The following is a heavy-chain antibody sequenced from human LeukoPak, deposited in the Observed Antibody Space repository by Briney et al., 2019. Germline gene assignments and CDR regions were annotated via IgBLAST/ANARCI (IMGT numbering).Heavy chain of an antibody. CDR2: IYSGGST. Sequence: PGGSLRLSCAASGFTVSSNYMNWVRQAPGKGLEWVSIIYSGGSTYYADSVKGRFTISRDNSKNILYLQMNSLRAEDTAVYYCARGKLNWGFDYWGQGTLVTVSS. V-gene: IGHV3-53*01. D-gene: IGHD3-16*01. J-gene: IGHJ4*02. CDR3: ARGKLNWGFDY. CDR1: GFTVSSNY.